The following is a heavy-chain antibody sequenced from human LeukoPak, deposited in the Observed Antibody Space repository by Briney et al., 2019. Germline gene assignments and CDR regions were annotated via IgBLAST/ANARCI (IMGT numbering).Heavy chain of an antibody. D-gene: IGHD6-6*01. Sequence: AAPVKVSCKASGYTFTDYYIHGVRQAPGQGLEWIGRINPDSGGTNSAQKFQGRVTMPRDTSISTAYIELSSLRSDDTAVYYCARAKEQTIAARYFDYWGQGTLVTVSS. V-gene: IGHV1-2*06. CDR3: ARAKEQTIAARYFDY. CDR1: GYTFTDYY. CDR2: INPDSGGT. J-gene: IGHJ4*02.